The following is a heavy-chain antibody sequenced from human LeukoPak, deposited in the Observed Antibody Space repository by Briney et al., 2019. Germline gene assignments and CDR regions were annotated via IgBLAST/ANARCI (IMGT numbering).Heavy chain of an antibody. Sequence: PSETLSLTCAVYGGFFSGYYWSWIRQPPGKGLEWIGEINHSGSTNYNPSLKSRVTISVDTSKNQFSLKLSSVTAADTAVYYCARHIYSSSFGVNWFDPWGQGTLVTVSS. CDR1: GGFFSGYY. D-gene: IGHD6-6*01. J-gene: IGHJ5*02. CDR2: INHSGST. CDR3: ARHIYSSSFGVNWFDP. V-gene: IGHV4-34*01.